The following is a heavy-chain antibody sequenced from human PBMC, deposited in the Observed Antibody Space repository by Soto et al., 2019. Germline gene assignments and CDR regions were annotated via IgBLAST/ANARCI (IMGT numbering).Heavy chain of an antibody. Sequence: SETLYLTCAVYGGSFSGYYWSWIRQPPGKGLEWIGEINHSGSTNYNPSLKSPVTISVDTSNNQFSLKLGSVTAADTAVYYCARGHGLSGRGSYRWELRLDYWGQGTLVTVSS. CDR2: INHSGST. CDR3: ARGHGLSGRGSYRWELRLDY. V-gene: IGHV4-34*01. D-gene: IGHD3-16*02. CDR1: GGSFSGYY. J-gene: IGHJ4*02.